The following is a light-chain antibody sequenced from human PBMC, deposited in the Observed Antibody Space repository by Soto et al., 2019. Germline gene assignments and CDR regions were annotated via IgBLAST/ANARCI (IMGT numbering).Light chain of an antibody. CDR1: QGISNY. CDR3: QKYDSAPWT. CDR2: AAS. J-gene: IGKJ1*01. Sequence: DIQMTQSPSSLSASVRDRVTITCRASQGISNYLAWYKQKPGKVPKLLIYAASTLQSGVPSRFSGSGSGTDFTLTISSLQPEVVATYYCQKYDSAPWTFGQGTKVEIK. V-gene: IGKV1-27*01.